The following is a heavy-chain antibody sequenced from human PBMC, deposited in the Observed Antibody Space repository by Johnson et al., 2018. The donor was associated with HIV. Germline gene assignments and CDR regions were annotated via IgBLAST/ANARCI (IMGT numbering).Heavy chain of an antibody. D-gene: IGHD3-10*01. CDR3: TRDRDGVGVS. V-gene: IGHV3-72*01. J-gene: IGHJ3*01. Sequence: VQLVESGGGVVQPGTSMRLSCVGSGFSFSDHFMDWVRQAPGKGLEWVGRIRNKPSSYSTEYAASVKGRFTVSRDDSKNSVYLQMSSLKTEDTAVYYCTRDRDGVGVSWGQGTMVTVSS. CDR1: GFSFSDHF. CDR2: IRNKPSSYST.